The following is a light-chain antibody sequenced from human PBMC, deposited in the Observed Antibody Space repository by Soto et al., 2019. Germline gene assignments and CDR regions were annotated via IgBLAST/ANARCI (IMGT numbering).Light chain of an antibody. CDR1: SSDVGNFNL. J-gene: IGLJ1*01. Sequence: QSALTQPASVSGSPGQSITISCTGTSSDVGNFNLVSWYQQIPGKAPKLMIYEGNKRPSGVSNRFSGSKSGNTASLTISGLQAEDEADYYCCSYAGDRLFVFGTGTKVTVL. CDR3: CSYAGDRLFV. CDR2: EGN. V-gene: IGLV2-23*01.